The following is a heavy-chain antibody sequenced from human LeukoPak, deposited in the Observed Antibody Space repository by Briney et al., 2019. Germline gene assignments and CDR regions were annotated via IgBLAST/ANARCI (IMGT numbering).Heavy chain of an antibody. V-gene: IGHV3-21*01. Sequence: GGSLRLSCAASRFTFSSYWMNWVRPAPGKGLEWVSSISSSSSYIYYADSVKGRFTISRDNAKNSLYLQMNSLRAEDTAVYYCARGTGPRSLNAFDIWGQGTMVTVSS. J-gene: IGHJ3*02. D-gene: IGHD3/OR15-3a*01. CDR3: ARGTGPRSLNAFDI. CDR1: RFTFSSYW. CDR2: ISSSSSYI.